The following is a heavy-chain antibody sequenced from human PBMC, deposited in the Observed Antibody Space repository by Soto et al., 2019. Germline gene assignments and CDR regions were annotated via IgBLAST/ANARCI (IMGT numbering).Heavy chain of an antibody. J-gene: IGHJ4*02. CDR1: GDTFSFYT. V-gene: IGHV1-69*08. D-gene: IGHD3-10*01. Sequence: SVKVSCKASGDTFSFYTINWVRQAPGLGLEWVGRINPIVSTSNYAQKFQGRVSMTADKSTSTAYMELRSLRSDDTAMYFCAASYGSGYRAFDYWGQGALVTVSS. CDR2: INPIVSTS. CDR3: AASYGSGYRAFDY.